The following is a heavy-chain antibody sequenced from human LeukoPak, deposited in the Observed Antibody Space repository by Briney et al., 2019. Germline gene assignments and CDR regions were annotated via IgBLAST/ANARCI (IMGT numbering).Heavy chain of an antibody. CDR2: ISGSGGST. CDR1: GFTFSSYA. V-gene: IGHV3-23*01. D-gene: IGHD3-22*01. CDR3: AKAGNYYDSSGYYY. Sequence: PGGSLRLSCAASGFTFSSYAMSWVRQAPGKGLEWVSAISGSGGSTYYADSVKGRFTISRDNSKSTLYLQMNSLRAEDTAVYYCAKAGNYYDSSGYYYWGQGTLVTVSS. J-gene: IGHJ4*02.